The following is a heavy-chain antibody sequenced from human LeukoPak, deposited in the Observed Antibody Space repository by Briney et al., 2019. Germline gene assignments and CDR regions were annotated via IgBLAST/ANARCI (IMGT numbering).Heavy chain of an antibody. Sequence: GGALRLSCAASGFTFSSYAMSWVRQAPGKGLEWVSAIGGSGGTTYYADSVKGRFTISRDNSKNTLYLQMNSPRAEDTAVYYCAKDKSAAWFGEFPFDYWGQGTLVTVSS. D-gene: IGHD3-10*01. CDR3: AKDKSAAWFGEFPFDY. CDR2: IGGSGGTT. V-gene: IGHV3-23*01. CDR1: GFTFSSYA. J-gene: IGHJ4*02.